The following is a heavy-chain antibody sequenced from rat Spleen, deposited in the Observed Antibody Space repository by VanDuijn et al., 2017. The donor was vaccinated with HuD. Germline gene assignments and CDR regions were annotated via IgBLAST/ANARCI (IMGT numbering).Heavy chain of an antibody. V-gene: IGHV5-19*01. CDR2: ISYDGSHT. CDR3: TTVHDNWFAY. J-gene: IGHJ3*01. Sequence: EVQLVESGGGLVQPGRSLKLSCAASGFTFSNYGMHWIRQAPTKGLDWVASISYDGSHTYYRDSVKGRFSISRDNAKSTLYLQMDNLRSEDTATYHCTTVHDNWFAYWGQGTLVTVSS. CDR1: GFTFSNYG.